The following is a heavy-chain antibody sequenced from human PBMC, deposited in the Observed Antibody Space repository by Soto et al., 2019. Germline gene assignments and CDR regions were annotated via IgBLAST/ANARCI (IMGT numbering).Heavy chain of an antibody. Sequence: QGQLVQPGVEVKKPGASVNVSCKASGYTFPDYGISWVRQAPGQGLEWMGWISAYNGNTNYAQNLQDRVTMTTDTYTSTAYMELRSLRSDDTAVYYCARDRSTHDYWGQGTLIAVSS. D-gene: IGHD1-1*01. J-gene: IGHJ4*02. CDR3: ARDRSTHDY. V-gene: IGHV1-18*01. CDR1: GYTFPDYG. CDR2: ISAYNGNT.